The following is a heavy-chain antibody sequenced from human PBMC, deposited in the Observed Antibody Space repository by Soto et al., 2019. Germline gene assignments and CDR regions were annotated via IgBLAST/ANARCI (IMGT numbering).Heavy chain of an antibody. CDR2: INTEGSST. D-gene: IGHD3-9*01. CDR3: AREGSQLLRYFDWLGYYGMDV. V-gene: IGHV3-74*01. J-gene: IGHJ6*02. Sequence: GGSLRLSCVASGFSFSSYWMKWVRQAPGKGLETVARINTEGSSTNYADSVEGRFTISRDNAKNTLYLQMNSLRAEDTAVYYCAREGSQLLRYFDWLGYYGMDVWGQGTTVTVSS. CDR1: GFSFSSYW.